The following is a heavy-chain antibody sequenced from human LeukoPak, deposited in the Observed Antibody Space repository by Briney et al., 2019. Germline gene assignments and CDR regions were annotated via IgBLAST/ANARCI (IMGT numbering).Heavy chain of an antibody. CDR2: VDHSGDT. Sequence: SETLSLTCAVYGGSFRNYYWSWIRQPPGKGLEWIGEVDHSGDTNYNPSLKSRVTMSVDMSKNQFSLKLISVTAADTAVYYCARRYCSGSVCYHYYYYMDVRGEGTTVTVSS. J-gene: IGHJ6*03. CDR3: ARRYCSGSVCYHYYYYMDV. D-gene: IGHD2-8*02. V-gene: IGHV4-34*01. CDR1: GGSFRNYY.